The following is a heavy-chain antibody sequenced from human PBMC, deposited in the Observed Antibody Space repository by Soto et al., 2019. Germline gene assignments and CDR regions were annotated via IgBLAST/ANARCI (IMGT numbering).Heavy chain of an antibody. D-gene: IGHD4-4*01. CDR3: AGGGNYPLYYFDY. Sequence: GASVKVSCKASGYPFTSYAMHWVRQAPGQRLEWMGWINAGNGNTKYSQKFQGSVTITRDTSASTAYMELSSLRSEDTAAYYCAGGGNYPLYYFDYRGQGTLVTVSS. J-gene: IGHJ4*02. CDR2: INAGNGNT. V-gene: IGHV1-3*01. CDR1: GYPFTSYA.